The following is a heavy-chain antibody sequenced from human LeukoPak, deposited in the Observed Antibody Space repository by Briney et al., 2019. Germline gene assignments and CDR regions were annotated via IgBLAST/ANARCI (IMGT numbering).Heavy chain of an antibody. Sequence: SETLSLTCTVSGGSISSSSYYWGWLRQPPGKGLEWIGSIYYSGSTYYNPSLKSRVTISVDTSKNQFSLKLSSVTAADTAVYYCARGNYGEDYWGQGTLVTVPS. J-gene: IGHJ4*02. CDR3: ARGNYGEDY. CDR1: GGSISSSSYY. D-gene: IGHD1-7*01. V-gene: IGHV4-39*01. CDR2: IYYSGST.